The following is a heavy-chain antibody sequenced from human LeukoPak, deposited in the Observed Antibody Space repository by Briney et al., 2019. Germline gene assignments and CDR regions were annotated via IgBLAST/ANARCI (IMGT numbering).Heavy chain of an antibody. J-gene: IGHJ5*02. CDR2: ISGSGGST. D-gene: IGHD2-15*01. V-gene: IGHV3-23*01. Sequence: PGGSLRLSCAASGFTFSSYAMSWVRQAPGKGLEWVSAISGSGGSTYYADSVKGRFTISRDNSKNTLYLQMNSLRAEDTAVYYCAKERVMVVAATRFDWFDPWDQGTLVTVS. CDR1: GFTFSSYA. CDR3: AKERVMVVAATRFDWFDP.